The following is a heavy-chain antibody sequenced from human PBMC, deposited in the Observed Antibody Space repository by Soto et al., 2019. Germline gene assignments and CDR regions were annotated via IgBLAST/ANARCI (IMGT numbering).Heavy chain of an antibody. CDR3: ARERGGGDYRWYFDL. J-gene: IGHJ2*01. CDR2: ISYDGSNK. CDR1: GFTFSSYA. Sequence: QVQLVESGGGVVQPGRSLRLSCAASGFTFSSYAMHWVRQAPGKGLEWVAVISYDGSNKYYADSVKGRFTISRDNSKNTLYLQMNSLRAEETAVYYCARERGGGDYRWYFDLWGRGTLVTVSS. D-gene: IGHD4-17*01. V-gene: IGHV3-30-3*01.